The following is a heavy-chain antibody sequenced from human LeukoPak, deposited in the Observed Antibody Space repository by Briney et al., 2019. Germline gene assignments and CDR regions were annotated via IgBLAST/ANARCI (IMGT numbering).Heavy chain of an antibody. CDR3: AGHYDSSGYYVLDY. V-gene: IGHV3-30-3*01. CDR1: GFTFSSYA. Sequence: GGSLRLSCAASGFTFSSYAMHWVRQAPGKGLEWVAVISYDGSNKYYADSVKGRFTISRDNSKNTLYLQMNSLRAEDTAVYYCAGHYDSSGYYVLDYWGQGTLVTVSS. D-gene: IGHD3-22*01. J-gene: IGHJ4*02. CDR2: ISYDGSNK.